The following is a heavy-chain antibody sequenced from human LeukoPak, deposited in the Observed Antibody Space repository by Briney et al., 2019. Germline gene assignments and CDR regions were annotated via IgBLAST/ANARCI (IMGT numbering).Heavy chain of an antibody. CDR2: MNPNSGNT. CDR3: ARGGAAVLLWFGELYAFDI. CDR1: GYTFTSYD. V-gene: IGHV1-8*01. D-gene: IGHD3-10*01. Sequence: EASVKVSCKASGYTFTSYDINWVRQATGQGLEWMGWMNPNSGNTGYAQKFQGRVTMTRNTSISTAYVELSSLRSEDTAGYYCARGGAAVLLWFGELYAFDIWGQGTMVTVSS. J-gene: IGHJ3*02.